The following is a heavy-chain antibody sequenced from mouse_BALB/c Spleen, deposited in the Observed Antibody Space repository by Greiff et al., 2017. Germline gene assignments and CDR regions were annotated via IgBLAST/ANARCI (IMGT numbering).Heavy chain of an antibody. D-gene: IGHD1-2*01. Sequence: VKLMESGPGLVAPSQSLSITCTVSGFSLTSYGVHWVRQPPGKGLEWLGVIWAGGSTNYNSALMSRLSISKDNSKSQVFLKMNSLQTDDTAMYYCARESTATNYAMDYWGQGTSVTVSS. CDR1: GFSLTSYG. CDR3: ARESTATNYAMDY. V-gene: IGHV2-9*02. J-gene: IGHJ4*01. CDR2: IWAGGST.